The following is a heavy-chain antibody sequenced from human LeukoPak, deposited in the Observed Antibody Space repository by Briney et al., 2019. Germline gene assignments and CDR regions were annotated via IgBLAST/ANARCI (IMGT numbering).Heavy chain of an antibody. CDR3: ARARSASIFGVVPYYFDY. Sequence: SETLSFTGAVYGGSFSDYSWSWFRQPPAKGLEWIGVINNSGSTNYNPSLKSRVTMSVDTSKNQFFLKLSSVTAADTAVYYCARARSASIFGVVPYYFDYWGQGTLVTVSS. D-gene: IGHD3-3*01. CDR1: GGSFSDYS. J-gene: IGHJ4*02. CDR2: INNSGST. V-gene: IGHV4-34*01.